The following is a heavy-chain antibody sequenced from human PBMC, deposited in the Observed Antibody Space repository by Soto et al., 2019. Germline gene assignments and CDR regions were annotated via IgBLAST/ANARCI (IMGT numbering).Heavy chain of an antibody. Sequence: QVQLVESGGGVVQPGRSLRLSCAASGFTFSSYGMHWVRQAPGKGLEWVAVIWYDGSNKYYADSVKGRFTISRENSKNTLYLQMNSLRAEDTAVYYCASPTVTTSDAFDIWGQGTMVTVS. CDR2: IWYDGSNK. CDR3: ASPTVTTSDAFDI. CDR1: GFTFSSYG. J-gene: IGHJ3*02. D-gene: IGHD4-17*01. V-gene: IGHV3-33*01.